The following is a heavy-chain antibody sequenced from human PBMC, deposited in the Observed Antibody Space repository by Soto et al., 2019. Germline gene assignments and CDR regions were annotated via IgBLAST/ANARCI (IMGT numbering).Heavy chain of an antibody. CDR3: ARAAPRSCSGGSCYSGRDY. CDR2: INHSGST. CDR1: GGSFSGYY. V-gene: IGHV4-34*01. D-gene: IGHD2-15*01. J-gene: IGHJ4*01. Sequence: QVQLQQWGAGLLKPSETLSLTCAVYGGSFSGYYWSWIRQPPGKGLEWIGEINHSGSTNYNPSIKSRVTTSVDTSKNQFSLKLSSVTAADTAVYYCARAAPRSCSGGSCYSGRDYWGHGTLFTVSS.